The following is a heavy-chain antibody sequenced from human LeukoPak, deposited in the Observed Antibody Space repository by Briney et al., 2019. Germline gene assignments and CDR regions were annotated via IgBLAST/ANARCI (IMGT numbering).Heavy chain of an antibody. Sequence: GASVKVSCKVSGYTLTELSMHWVRQAPGKGLEWMGGFDSEDGETIYAQKFQGRVTMTEDTSTDTAYMELSSLRSEDTAVYYCATVCSGGSCYPNWFDPWGQGTLVTVSS. CDR2: FDSEDGET. CDR3: ATVCSGGSCYPNWFDP. J-gene: IGHJ5*02. CDR1: GYTLTELS. D-gene: IGHD2-15*01. V-gene: IGHV1-24*01.